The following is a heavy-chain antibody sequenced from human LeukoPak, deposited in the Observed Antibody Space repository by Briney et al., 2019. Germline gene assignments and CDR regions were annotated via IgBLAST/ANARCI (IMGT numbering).Heavy chain of an antibody. CDR1: GFTFSSYG. D-gene: IGHD4-11*01. Sequence: GGSLRLSCAASGFTFSSYGMHWVRQAPCKGLEWVAFIRYDGSNKYYADSVKGRFTISRDNSKNTLYLQMNSLRAEDTAVYYCAKVGSDYSTNWFDPWGQGTLVTVSS. J-gene: IGHJ5*02. V-gene: IGHV3-30*02. CDR2: IRYDGSNK. CDR3: AKVGSDYSTNWFDP.